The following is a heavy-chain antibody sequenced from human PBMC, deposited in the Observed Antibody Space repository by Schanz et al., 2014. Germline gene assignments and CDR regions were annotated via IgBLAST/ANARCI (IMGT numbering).Heavy chain of an antibody. CDR3: TRGGYSSGWYDRDIAHFDY. Sequence: QVQLVQSWAEVKGPGASVKVSCKASGYSFTPFPIHWVRQAPGQRLEWMGWISAYNGNTNYAQKLQGRVTMTTDTSTGTAYMELRSLRSDDTALYYCTRGGYSSGWYDRDIAHFDYWCQGTLVTVSS. CDR1: GYSFTPFP. J-gene: IGHJ4*02. D-gene: IGHD6-19*01. CDR2: ISAYNGNT. V-gene: IGHV1-3*01.